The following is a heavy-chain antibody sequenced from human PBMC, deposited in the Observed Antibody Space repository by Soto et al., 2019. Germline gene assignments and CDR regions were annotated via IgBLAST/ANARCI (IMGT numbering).Heavy chain of an antibody. V-gene: IGHV4-34*01. CDR1: GGSFRGYY. J-gene: IGHJ5*02. Sequence: SETLSLTCAVYGGSFRGYYWRWIRQPPGKGLEWIGEINHSGSTNYNPSLKSRVTISVDTAKNQFSLTLSSVTAEDTAVYHRERGAIVGATKLRGANWFELWGQGTLVT. CDR3: ERGAIVGATKLRGANWFEL. CDR2: INHSGST. D-gene: IGHD1-26*01.